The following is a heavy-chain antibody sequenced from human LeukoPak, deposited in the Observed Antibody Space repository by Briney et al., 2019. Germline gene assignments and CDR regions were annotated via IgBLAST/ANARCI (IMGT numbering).Heavy chain of an antibody. CDR3: ARHEHGRIAASEDWFDP. D-gene: IGHD6-13*01. J-gene: IGHJ5*02. Sequence: SETLSLTCTVSGGSISGFYWSWIRQPPGKGLEWIGNIHYSGSTNYNPSLKSRVTISVDTSKNQFSLKLSSVTAADTAVYYCARHEHGRIAASEDWFDPWGQGTLVTVSS. CDR1: GGSISGFY. CDR2: IHYSGST. V-gene: IGHV4-59*08.